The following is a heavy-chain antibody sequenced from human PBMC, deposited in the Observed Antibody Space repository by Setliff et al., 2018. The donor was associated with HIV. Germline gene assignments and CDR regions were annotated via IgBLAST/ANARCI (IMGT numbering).Heavy chain of an antibody. Sequence: PSETLSLTCTVSGDSVTSDSYYWNWIRQPAWKTLEWIGRIYCSWSTNYNPSLKSRVTISIDTSKNQLSLKLSSVTAADTAVYYGARDLAAPYYYGMDVWGQGTTVTVSS. V-gene: IGHV4-61*02. D-gene: IGHD3-16*01. J-gene: IGHJ6*02. CDR3: ARDLAAPYYYGMDV. CDR2: IYCSWST. CDR1: GDSVTSDSYY.